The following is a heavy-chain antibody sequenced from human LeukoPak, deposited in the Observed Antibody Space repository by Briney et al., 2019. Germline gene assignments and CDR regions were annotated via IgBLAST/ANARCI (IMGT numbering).Heavy chain of an antibody. J-gene: IGHJ4*02. CDR1: GGTFSSYA. CDR3: AGLWHLFY. V-gene: IGHV3-23*01. Sequence: SCKASGGTFSSYAMSWVRQAPGKGLEWVSAISGSGGSTYYADSVKGRFTISRDNSKNTLYLQMNSLRAEDTAVYYCAGLWHLFYWGQGTLVTVSS. CDR2: ISGSGGST. D-gene: IGHD5-18*01.